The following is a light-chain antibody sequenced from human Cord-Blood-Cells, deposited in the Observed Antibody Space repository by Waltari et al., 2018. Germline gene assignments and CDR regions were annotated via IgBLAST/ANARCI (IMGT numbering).Light chain of an antibody. CDR3: MQSIQLPRT. J-gene: IGKJ2*01. V-gene: IGKV2D-29*02. CDR1: QSLLHSDGKTY. Sequence: DIVMTQTPLSLSVTPGQPASISCKSSQSLLHSDGKTYLYWYLQKPGQSPQLLIYEVSNLFSGVPDRFSGSGSGTDFTLKISRVEAEDVGGYYCMQSIQLPRTFGQGTKLEIK. CDR2: EVS.